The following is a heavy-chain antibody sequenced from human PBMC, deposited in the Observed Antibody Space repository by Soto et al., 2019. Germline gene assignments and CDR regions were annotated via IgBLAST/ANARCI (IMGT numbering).Heavy chain of an antibody. CDR3: ARGGVYCSSTSCYMVV. Sequence: GASVKVSCKASGGTFSSYAISWVRQAPGQGLEWMGGIIPIFGTANYAQKFQGRVTITADESTSTAYMELGSLRSEDTAVYYCARGGVYCSSTSCYMVVWGQGTLVTVSS. D-gene: IGHD2-2*02. CDR2: IIPIFGTA. V-gene: IGHV1-69*13. J-gene: IGHJ4*02. CDR1: GGTFSSYA.